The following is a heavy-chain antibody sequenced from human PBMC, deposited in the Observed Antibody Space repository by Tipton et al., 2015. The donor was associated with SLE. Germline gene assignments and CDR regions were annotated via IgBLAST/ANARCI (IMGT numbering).Heavy chain of an antibody. J-gene: IGHJ4*01. V-gene: IGHV3-11*01. CDR2: IYYSGSTI. CDR1: GGSISSYY. D-gene: IGHD4-23*01. Sequence: SLRLSCTVSGGSISSYYWSWIRQPPGKGLEWIGYIYYSGSTIYYADSVKGRFTISRDNAKNSLYLQMNSLRAEDTAIYYCARAGRVTAHYFDYWGHGALVTVSS. CDR3: ARAGRVTAHYFDY.